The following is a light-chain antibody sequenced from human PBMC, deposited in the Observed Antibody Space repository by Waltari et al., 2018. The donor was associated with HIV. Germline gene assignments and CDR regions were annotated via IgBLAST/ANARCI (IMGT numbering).Light chain of an antibody. J-gene: IGLJ3*02. CDR1: SSNIGSSY. CDR3: AAWDDGLSGPV. Sequence: QSVLTQPPSASGTPGQRVTISCSRSSSNIGSSYVTWYQQLPGTAPKLLIYRSNQRPSGVPDRFSGSKSGTSASLAISGLRSEDEADYYCAAWDDGLSGPVFGGGTKLTVL. CDR2: RSN. V-gene: IGLV1-47*01.